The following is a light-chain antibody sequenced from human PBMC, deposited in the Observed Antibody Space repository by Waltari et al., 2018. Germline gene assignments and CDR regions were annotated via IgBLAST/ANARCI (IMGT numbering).Light chain of an antibody. Sequence: QSALTQPASVSGSPGQSITISCTGTSSDVGSYNLVSWYQQHPGKAPKRMIYGVRKRPSGVSNRLSGSKSGNTASRTISGLQAEDEADYYCCSYAGSSTWVFGGGTKLTVL. J-gene: IGLJ3*02. V-gene: IGLV2-23*02. CDR1: SSDVGSYNL. CDR3: CSYAGSSTWV. CDR2: GVR.